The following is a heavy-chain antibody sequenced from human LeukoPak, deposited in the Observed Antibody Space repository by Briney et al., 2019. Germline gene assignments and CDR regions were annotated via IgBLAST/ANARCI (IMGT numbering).Heavy chain of an antibody. CDR2: INPSGDFR. CDR3: ARDYPGEWEQLIGWLFDP. J-gene: IGHJ5*02. Sequence: GASVKVSCKASGYTFGNHWMHWVRQAPGQGLEWMAIINPSGDFRSYAQKFQGRLTVTRDMSTRTVYMELSDLRPEDTAVYYCARDYPGEWEQLIGWLFDPGDRGTLVIVSS. CDR1: GYTFGNHW. V-gene: IGHV1-46*01. D-gene: IGHD1-26*01.